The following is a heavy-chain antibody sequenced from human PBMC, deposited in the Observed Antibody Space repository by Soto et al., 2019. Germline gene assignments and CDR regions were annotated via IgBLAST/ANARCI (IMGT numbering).Heavy chain of an antibody. Sequence: GGSLRLSCAASGFTFSSYSMNWVRQAPGKGLEWVSSISSSSSYIYYADSVKGPFTISRDKAKNSLYLQMNSLRAEDTAVYYCAREALPNYDILTGHYYYYMDVWGKGTTVTVSS. J-gene: IGHJ6*03. V-gene: IGHV3-21*01. D-gene: IGHD3-9*01. CDR1: GFTFSSYS. CDR2: ISSSSSYI. CDR3: AREALPNYDILTGHYYYYMDV.